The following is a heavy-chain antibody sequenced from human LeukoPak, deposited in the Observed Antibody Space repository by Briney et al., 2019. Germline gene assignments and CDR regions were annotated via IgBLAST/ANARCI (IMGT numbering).Heavy chain of an antibody. CDR1: GFTFSTYA. CDR2: ISTSGDDT. J-gene: IGHJ4*02. D-gene: IGHD2-2*01. V-gene: IGHV3-23*01. CDR3: ARYRTSTSCFSSLGSLW. Sequence: GGSLRLSCAASGFTFSTYAMSWVRQAPGKGLEWVSAISTSGDDTYYADSVKGRFTISRDNSKNTVFLQMNSLRAEDTAVYYCARYRTSTSCFSSLGSLWWGQGTLVTVSS.